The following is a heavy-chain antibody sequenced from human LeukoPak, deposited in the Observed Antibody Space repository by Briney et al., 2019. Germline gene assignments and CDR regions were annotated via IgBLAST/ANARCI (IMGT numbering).Heavy chain of an antibody. V-gene: IGHV3-74*01. D-gene: IGHD6-13*01. Sequence: GGSLRLSCAASGFTFSSYWMHWVRQAPGKGLVWVSRINNDGSSASYADSVKGRFTISRDNAKNTLYLQMNSLRAEDTAVYYCSRVTAAAETNYYYYYMDVWGKGTTVTISS. CDR1: GFTFSSYW. J-gene: IGHJ6*03. CDR3: SRVTAAAETNYYYYYMDV. CDR2: INNDGSSA.